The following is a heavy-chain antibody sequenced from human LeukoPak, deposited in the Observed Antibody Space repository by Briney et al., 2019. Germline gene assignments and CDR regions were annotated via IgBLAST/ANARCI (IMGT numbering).Heavy chain of an antibody. CDR1: GYTLTELS. D-gene: IGHD3-22*01. CDR2: FDPEDGET. CDR3: ARVYDSSGYPSVTRAYYYYYGMDV. V-gene: IGHV1-24*01. Sequence: GASVKVSCKVSGYTLTELSMHWVRQAPGKGLEWMGGFDPEDGETIYAQKFQGRVTITADESTSTAYMELSSLRSEDTAVYYCARVYDSSGYPSVTRAYYYYYGMDVWGQGTTVTVSS. J-gene: IGHJ6*02.